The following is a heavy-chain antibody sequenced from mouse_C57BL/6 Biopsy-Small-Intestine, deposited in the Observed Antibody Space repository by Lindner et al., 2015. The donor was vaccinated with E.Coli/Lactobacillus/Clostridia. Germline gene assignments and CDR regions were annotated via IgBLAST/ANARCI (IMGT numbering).Heavy chain of an antibody. CDR2: IFPGIGST. CDR3: ARPEHLRPHWSY. J-gene: IGHJ2*01. D-gene: IGHD3-2*02. V-gene: IGHV1-55*01. Sequence: VQLQESGAELVKPGASVKMSCKASGYTFTSYWITWVKQRPGQGLEWIGDIFPGIGSTNYNEKFKSKATVTVDTSSSTAYIQLSSLTSEDSAVYFCARPEHLRPHWSYWGQGTTLTVSS. CDR1: GYTFTSYW.